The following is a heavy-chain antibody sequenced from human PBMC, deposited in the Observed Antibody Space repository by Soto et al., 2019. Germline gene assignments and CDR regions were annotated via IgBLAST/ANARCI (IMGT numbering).Heavy chain of an antibody. J-gene: IGHJ4*02. V-gene: IGHV3-23*01. CDR3: AKGLINGRWYAED. CDR2: ITDSGTGT. CDR1: GFTFSSCV. D-gene: IGHD6-13*01. Sequence: VHLLESGGGLVHPGESLRLSCGASGFTFSSCVMTWVRQAPGKGLEWVSCITDSGTGTYYADSVKGRFTISRDNSKNTMYLQMNNLRAEDTGVYYCAKGLINGRWYAEDWGQGTLVTVSS.